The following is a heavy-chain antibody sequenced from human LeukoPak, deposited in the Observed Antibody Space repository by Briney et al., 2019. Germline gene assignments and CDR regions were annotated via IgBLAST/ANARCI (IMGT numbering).Heavy chain of an antibody. CDR2: IYYSGST. CDR3: ARDDGLRPGHFDY. V-gene: IGHV4-59*01. J-gene: IGHJ4*02. CDR1: GGSISSYY. D-gene: IGHD1-14*01. Sequence: MASETLSLTCTVSGGSISSYYWSWIRQPPGKGLEWIGYIYYSGSTNYNPSLKSRVTISVDTSKNQFSLKLSSVTAADTAVYYCARDDGLRPGHFDYWGQGTLVTVSS.